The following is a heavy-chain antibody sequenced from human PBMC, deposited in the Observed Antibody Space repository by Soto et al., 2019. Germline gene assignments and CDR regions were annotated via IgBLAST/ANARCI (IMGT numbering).Heavy chain of an antibody. CDR2: INHSGST. CDR3: ARGRREFLDY. CDR1: GGSFSGYY. V-gene: IGHV4-34*01. J-gene: IGHJ4*02. Sequence: ASETLSLTCAVYGGSFSGYYWSWIRQPPGKGLEWIGEINHSGSTNYNPSLKSRVTISVDTSKNQFSLKLSSVTAADTAVYYCARGRREFLDYWGQGTLVTVSS. D-gene: IGHD3-10*01.